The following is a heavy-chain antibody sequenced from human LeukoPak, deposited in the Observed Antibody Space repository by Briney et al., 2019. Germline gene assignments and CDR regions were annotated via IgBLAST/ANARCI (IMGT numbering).Heavy chain of an antibody. Sequence: GGSLRLSCAASGFTFSSYAMSWVRQAPGKGLEWVSAISGSGGSTYYADSVKGRFTISRDNSKNTPYLQMNSLRAEDTAVYYCAKDRSITIFGVVPYYFDYWGQGTLVTVSS. V-gene: IGHV3-23*01. D-gene: IGHD3-3*01. CDR3: AKDRSITIFGVVPYYFDY. CDR2: ISGSGGST. J-gene: IGHJ4*02. CDR1: GFTFSSYA.